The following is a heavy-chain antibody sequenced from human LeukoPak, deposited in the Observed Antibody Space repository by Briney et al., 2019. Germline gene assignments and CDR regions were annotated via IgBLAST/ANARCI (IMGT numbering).Heavy chain of an antibody. CDR1: GFTFSTYS. J-gene: IGHJ5*02. Sequence: SGGSLRLSCAASGFTFSTYSMYWVRQAPGKGLEWVSYISSRSSTIYYANSVRSRFTISRDNAKNSLYLQMNSPRVEDTAVYYCARDPSQFLEPHWLDPWGQGTLVTVSS. V-gene: IGHV3-48*01. CDR2: ISSRSSTI. D-gene: IGHD3-3*01. CDR3: ARDPSQFLEPHWLDP.